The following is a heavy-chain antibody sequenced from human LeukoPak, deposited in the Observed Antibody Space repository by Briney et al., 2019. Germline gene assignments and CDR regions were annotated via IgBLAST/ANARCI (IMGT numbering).Heavy chain of an antibody. CDR3: ARGGHYSFDY. CDR2: INPNGGGT. V-gene: IGHV1-2*02. D-gene: IGHD2-21*01. J-gene: IGHJ4*02. Sequence: GASVKVSCKASGYTFIGYYMHWVRQAPGQGLEWMGWINPNGGGTDYAQKFQGRVTMTRDTSISTAFMDLSSLRSDDTAVYYCARGGHYSFDYWGQGTLVTVSS. CDR1: GYTFIGYY.